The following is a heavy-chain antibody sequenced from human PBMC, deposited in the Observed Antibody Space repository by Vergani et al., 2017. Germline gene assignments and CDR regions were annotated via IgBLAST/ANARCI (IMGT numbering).Heavy chain of an antibody. V-gene: IGHV1-69*02. D-gene: IGHD6-13*01. CDR3: ARLYRIGSVGPLQRVAAAGTTPTG. J-gene: IGHJ4*02. CDR1: GGTFSSYT. CDR2: IIPILGIA. Sequence: QVQLVQSGAEVKKPGSSVKVSCKASGGTFSSYTISWVRQAPGQGLEWMGRIIPILGIANYAQKFQGRVTITRDTSASTAYLELSSLRSEDTAVYYCARLYRIGSVGPLQRVAAAGTTPTGWGQGTLVTVSS.